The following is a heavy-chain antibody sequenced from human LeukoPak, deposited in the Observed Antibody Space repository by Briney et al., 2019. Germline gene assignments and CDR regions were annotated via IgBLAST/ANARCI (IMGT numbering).Heavy chain of an antibody. CDR2: INHSGST. CDR1: GGSFSGYY. Sequence: SETLSLTCAVYGGSFSGYYWSWIRQPPGKGLEWIEEINHSGSTNYNPSLKSRVTISVDTSKNQFSLKLSSVTAADTAVYYCAKRGLWSYYFDYWGQGTLVTVSS. J-gene: IGHJ4*02. CDR3: AKRGLWSYYFDY. D-gene: IGHD3-10*01. V-gene: IGHV4-34*01.